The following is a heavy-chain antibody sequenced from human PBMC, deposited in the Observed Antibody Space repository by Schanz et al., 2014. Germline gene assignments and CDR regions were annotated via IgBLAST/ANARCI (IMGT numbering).Heavy chain of an antibody. CDR2: ISAYNGNT. J-gene: IGHJ6*03. V-gene: IGHV1-18*01. CDR1: GYIFINSG. Sequence: QIQLVQSGPEVKKPGATVKVSCKASGYIFINSGISWVRQAPGQGLEWMGWISAYNGNTKYPQKLQGRVTMTTGTSTSTAYFDLSRLRSEDTGVYYCARALKGKVSIFGVIAAQNYYYMDVWGKGTTVTVSS. D-gene: IGHD3-3*01. CDR3: ARALKGKVSIFGVIAAQNYYYMDV.